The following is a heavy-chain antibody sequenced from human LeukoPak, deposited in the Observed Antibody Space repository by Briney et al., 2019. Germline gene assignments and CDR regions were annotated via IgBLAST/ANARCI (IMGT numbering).Heavy chain of an antibody. V-gene: IGHV3-53*01. CDR2: IYSGGST. J-gene: IGHJ6*03. CDR3: ARGVGLATVPTSHYYYMDV. D-gene: IGHD4-17*01. CDR1: GFTFGDYA. Sequence: GGSLRLSCTASGFTFGDYAMSWFRQAPGKGLEWVSVIYSGGSTYYADSVKGRFTISRDNSKNTLYLQMNSLRAEDTAVYYCARGVGLATVPTSHYYYMDVWGKGTTVTISS.